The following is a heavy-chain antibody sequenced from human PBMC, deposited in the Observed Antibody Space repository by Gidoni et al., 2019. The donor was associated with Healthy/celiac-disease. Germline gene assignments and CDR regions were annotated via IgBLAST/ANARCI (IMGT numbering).Heavy chain of an antibody. D-gene: IGHD3-22*01. CDR2: ISWNSGSI. J-gene: IGHJ4*02. CDR3: AKGVYYYDSSGYYLDY. CDR1: GFTFDVYA. Sequence: EVQLVESGGGLVQPGRSLRLSCAASGFTFDVYAMHWVRQAPGKGLEWVSGISWNSGSIGYADSVKGRFTISRDNAKNSLYLQMNSLRAEDTALYYCAKGVYYYDSSGYYLDYWGQGTLVTVSS. V-gene: IGHV3-9*01.